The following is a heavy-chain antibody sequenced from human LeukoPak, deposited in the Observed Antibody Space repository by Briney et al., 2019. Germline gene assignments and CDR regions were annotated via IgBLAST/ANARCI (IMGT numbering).Heavy chain of an antibody. J-gene: IGHJ4*02. Sequence: SVKVSCKASGGTFSSYAISWVRQAPGQGLEWMGRIIPILGIANYAQKFQGRVTITADESTSTAYMELSSLRSEDTAVYYCAREETTWGYFDYWGQGTLVTVSS. V-gene: IGHV1-69*04. CDR2: IIPILGIA. CDR3: AREETTWGYFDY. D-gene: IGHD4-11*01. CDR1: GGTFSSYA.